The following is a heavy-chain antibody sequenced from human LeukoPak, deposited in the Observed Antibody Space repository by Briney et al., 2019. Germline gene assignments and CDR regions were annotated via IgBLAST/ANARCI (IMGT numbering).Heavy chain of an antibody. CDR1: GFTFSSYA. Sequence: PGGSLRLSCAASGFTFSSYAMHWVRQAPGKGLEYVSAISSNGGSTYYANSVKGRFTISRDNSKNTLYLQMNSLRAEDTAVYYCARDYYQGGAARRPTPLYWGQGTLVTVSS. CDR2: ISSNGGST. J-gene: IGHJ4*02. D-gene: IGHD6-6*01. CDR3: ARDYYQGGAARRPTPLY. V-gene: IGHV3-64*01.